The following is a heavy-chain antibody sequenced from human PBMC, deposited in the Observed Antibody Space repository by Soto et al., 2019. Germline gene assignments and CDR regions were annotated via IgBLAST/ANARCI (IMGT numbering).Heavy chain of an antibody. CDR3: PTDWQFGYAFDF. CDR2: IKSKTDGGTT. J-gene: IGHJ3*01. Sequence: GGSLRLSCAASGFTFSNAWMSWVRQAPGKGLEWVGRIKSKTDGGTTDYAAPMKGRFTISRDDSKNTLYLQMNSLKTEYTAVYYCPTDWQFGYAFDFCGQGTMVTLSS. CDR1: GFTFSNAW. D-gene: IGHD3-10*01. V-gene: IGHV3-15*01.